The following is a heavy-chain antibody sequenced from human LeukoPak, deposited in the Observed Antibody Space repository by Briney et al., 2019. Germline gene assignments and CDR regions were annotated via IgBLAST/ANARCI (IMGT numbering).Heavy chain of an antibody. J-gene: IGHJ3*02. D-gene: IGHD6-13*01. V-gene: IGHV7-4-1*02. CDR3: ARERRSSSPGEQQLVRAFDI. CDR1: GYTFTSYG. Sequence: WASVKVSCKASGYTFTSYGISWVRQAPGQGLEWMGWINTNTGNPTYAQGFTGRFVFSLDTSVSTAYLQISSLKAEDTAMYYCARERRSSSPGEQQLVRAFDIWGQGTMVTVSS. CDR2: INTNTGNP.